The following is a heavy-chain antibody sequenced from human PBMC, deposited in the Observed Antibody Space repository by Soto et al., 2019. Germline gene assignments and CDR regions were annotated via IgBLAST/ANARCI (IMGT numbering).Heavy chain of an antibody. Sequence: SETLSLTCTVSGGSISSSSYYWGWIRQPPGKGLEWIGSIYYSGSTYYNPSLKSRVTISVDTSKNQFSLKLSSVTAADTAVYYCASSIVVVPAAKGPPAGRFDPWGQGTLVTVSS. V-gene: IGHV4-39*01. CDR2: IYYSGST. CDR1: GGSISSSSYY. D-gene: IGHD2-2*01. J-gene: IGHJ5*02. CDR3: ASSIVVVPAAKGPPAGRFDP.